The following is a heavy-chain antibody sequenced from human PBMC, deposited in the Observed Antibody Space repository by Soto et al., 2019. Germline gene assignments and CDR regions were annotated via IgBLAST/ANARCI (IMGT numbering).Heavy chain of an antibody. CDR3: ARGYTWFDP. CDR1: GFTFSSYW. Sequence: EVQLVESGGGLVQPGGSLRLSCEASGFTFSSYWMTWVRQAPGKGLEWVANIKQDGSEKYYVDSLKGRFTISRDNAKNSLYLQMNSLRAEDTAVYYCARGYTWFDPWGQGTLVTVSS. J-gene: IGHJ5*02. CDR2: IKQDGSEK. V-gene: IGHV3-7*01. D-gene: IGHD5-18*01.